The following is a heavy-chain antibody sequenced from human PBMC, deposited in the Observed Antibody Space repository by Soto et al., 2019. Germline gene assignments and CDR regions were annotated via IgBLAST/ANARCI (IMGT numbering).Heavy chain of an antibody. V-gene: IGHV1-8*01. CDR1: GYTFTSYD. CDR2: MNPNSGNT. Sequence: ASLKVSCKASGYTFTSYDINWVRQATGQGLEWMGWMNPNSGNTGYAQKFQGRVTRTRNTSISTAYMELSSLRSEDTAVYYCASIHDYSNYYDYYYYYGMDVWRQGTTVTVSS. D-gene: IGHD4-4*01. J-gene: IGHJ6*02. CDR3: ASIHDYSNYYDYYYYYGMDV.